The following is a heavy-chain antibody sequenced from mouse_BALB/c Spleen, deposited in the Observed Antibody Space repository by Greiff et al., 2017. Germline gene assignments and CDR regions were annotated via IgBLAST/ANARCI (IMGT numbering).Heavy chain of an antibody. V-gene: IGHV5-6-4*01. Sequence: EVQRVESGGGLVKPGGSLKLSCAASGFTFSSYTMSWVRQTPEKRLEWVATISSGGSYTYYPDSVTGRFTISRDNAKNTLYLQMSSLKSEDTAMYYCTRDYDLDVWGAGTTVTVSS. CDR2: ISSGGSYT. D-gene: IGHD2-12*01. CDR1: GFTFSSYT. J-gene: IGHJ1*01. CDR3: TRDYDLDV.